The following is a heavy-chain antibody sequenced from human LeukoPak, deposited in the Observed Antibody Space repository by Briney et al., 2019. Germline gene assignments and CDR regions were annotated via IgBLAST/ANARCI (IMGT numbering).Heavy chain of an antibody. V-gene: IGHV3-30-3*01. J-gene: IGHJ4*02. D-gene: IGHD6-19*01. Sequence: GGSLRLSCAASGFTFSSYAMHWVRQAPGKGLEWVAVMSYDGSNKYYADSVKGRFTISRDNSKNTLYLQMNSLRAEDTAVYYCARERGIAVAGTGAVFDYWGQGTLVTVSS. CDR3: ARERGIAVAGTGAVFDY. CDR2: MSYDGSNK. CDR1: GFTFSSYA.